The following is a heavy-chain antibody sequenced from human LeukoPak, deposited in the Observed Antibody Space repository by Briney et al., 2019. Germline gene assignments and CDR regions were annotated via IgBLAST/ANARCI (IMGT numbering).Heavy chain of an antibody. V-gene: IGHV4-4*07. Sequence: SETLSLTCSFSGDSISGSYWSWIRQPAGKRLEWIGRISSSGNTNYNPSLRSRVTMSVDTSKNQFSLKLTSVIAADTALYYCARVLLSNAYNSNWYGDAFDFWGQGTKVTVSS. CDR2: ISSSGNT. CDR1: GDSISGSY. D-gene: IGHD6-13*01. CDR3: ARVLLSNAYNSNWYGDAFDF. J-gene: IGHJ3*01.